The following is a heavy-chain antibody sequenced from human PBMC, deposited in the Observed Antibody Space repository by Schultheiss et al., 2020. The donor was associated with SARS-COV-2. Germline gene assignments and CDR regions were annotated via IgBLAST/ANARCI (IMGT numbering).Heavy chain of an antibody. D-gene: IGHD5-18*01. J-gene: IGHJ1*01. CDR3: AKEHSQEYFQH. Sequence: GGSLRLSCTVSGGSISSYYWSWIRQPPGKGLEWVSAISGSGGSTYYADSVKGRFTISRDNSKNTLYLQMNSLRAEDTAVYYCAKEHSQEYFQHWGQGTLVTVSS. CDR2: ISGSGGST. V-gene: IGHV3-23*01. CDR1: GGSISSYY.